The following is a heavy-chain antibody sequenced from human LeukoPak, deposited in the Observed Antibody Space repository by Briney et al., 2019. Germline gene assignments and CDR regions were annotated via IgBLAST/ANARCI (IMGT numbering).Heavy chain of an antibody. D-gene: IGHD1-26*01. Sequence: GGSLRLSCAASGFTFSSYAMSWVRQAPGKGLEWVSAISGSGGSTYYADSVKGRFTISRDNSKSTLYLQMNSLRAEDTAVYYCAKDHHSGSYYGYWGQGTLVAVSS. V-gene: IGHV3-23*01. J-gene: IGHJ4*02. CDR2: ISGSGGST. CDR3: AKDHHSGSYYGY. CDR1: GFTFSSYA.